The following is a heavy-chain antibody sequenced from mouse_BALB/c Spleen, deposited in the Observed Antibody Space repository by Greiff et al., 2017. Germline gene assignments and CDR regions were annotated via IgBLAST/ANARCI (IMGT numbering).Heavy chain of an antibody. CDR2: IDPANGNT. J-gene: IGHJ2*01. Sequence: EVKLVESGAELVKPGASVKLSCTASGFNIKDTYMHWVKQRPEQGLEWIGRIDPANGNTKYDPKFQGKATITADTSSNTAYLQLSSLTSEDTAVYYCARSTVDYWGQGTTLTVSS. CDR3: ARSTVDY. V-gene: IGHV14-3*02. CDR1: GFNIKDTY. D-gene: IGHD4-1*02.